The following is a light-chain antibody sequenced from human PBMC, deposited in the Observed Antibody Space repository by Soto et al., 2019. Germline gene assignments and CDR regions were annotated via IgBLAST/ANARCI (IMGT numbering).Light chain of an antibody. J-gene: IGKJ1*01. CDR2: MSS. V-gene: IGKV1-5*03. CDR3: QQYESYSWT. Sequence: VQMTQAPSTLSASVLYRVTITFLASQSISNWLAWYHQKPGKAPQLLIYMSSSLESGVPSRFSGSGSGTEFTLTISSLQPDDSATYYCQQYESYSWTFGQGTKVDI. CDR1: QSISNW.